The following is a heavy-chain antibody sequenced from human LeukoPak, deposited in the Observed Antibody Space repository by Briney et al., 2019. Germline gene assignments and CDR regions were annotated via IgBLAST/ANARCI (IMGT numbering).Heavy chain of an antibody. J-gene: IGHJ5*02. CDR2: IDPSDSYT. D-gene: IGHD2-2*01. CDR1: GYSFTSYW. Sequence: PGESLKISCKGSGYSFTSYWISWVRQMPGKGLEWMGRIDPSDSYTNYSPSFQGHVAISADKSISTAYLQWSSLKASDTAMYYCARHSRYCSSTSCYWFDPWGQGTLVTVSS. CDR3: ARHSRYCSSTSCYWFDP. V-gene: IGHV5-10-1*01.